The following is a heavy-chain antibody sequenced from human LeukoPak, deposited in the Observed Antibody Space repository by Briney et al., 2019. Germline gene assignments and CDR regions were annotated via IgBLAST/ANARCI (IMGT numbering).Heavy chain of an antibody. Sequence: GGSLRLSCAASGFTLSTYTMNWVRQAPGKGPEWVSSISSSSNYIYYADSVKGRFTISRDDAKNSLSLQMNSLRAEDTAIYYCAKNGDRGAYCTGGTCYPYFYYYMDVWGKGTTVTI. J-gene: IGHJ6*03. CDR2: ISSSSNYI. CDR1: GFTLSTYT. CDR3: AKNGDRGAYCTGGTCYPYFYYYMDV. V-gene: IGHV3-21*04. D-gene: IGHD2-15*01.